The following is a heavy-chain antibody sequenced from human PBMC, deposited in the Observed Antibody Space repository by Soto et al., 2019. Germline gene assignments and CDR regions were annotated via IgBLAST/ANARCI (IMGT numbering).Heavy chain of an antibody. CDR2: IYYSGST. J-gene: IGHJ3*02. V-gene: IGHV4-59*01. Sequence: GPRTAGASETLSLTCTVSGGSISSYYWSWIRQPPGKGLEWIGYIYYSGSTNYNPSLKSRVTISVDTSKNQFSLKLSSVTAADTAVYYCARDTSGSLDDAFDIWGQGTMVTGSS. CDR1: GGSISSYY. CDR3: ARDTSGSLDDAFDI. D-gene: IGHD1-26*01.